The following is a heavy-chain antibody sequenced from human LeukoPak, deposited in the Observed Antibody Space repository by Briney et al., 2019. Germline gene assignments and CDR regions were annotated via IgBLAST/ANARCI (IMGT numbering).Heavy chain of an antibody. CDR3: ARGVKRDTAMATRIFDY. D-gene: IGHD5-18*01. V-gene: IGHV4-34*01. J-gene: IGHJ4*02. CDR1: GGSFSGYY. CDR2: INHSGST. Sequence: SETLSLTCAVYGGSFSGYYWSWIRQPPGKGLEWIGEINHSGSTNYNPSLKSRATISVDTSKNQFSLKLSSVTAADTAVYYCARGVKRDTAMATRIFDYWGQGTLVTVSS.